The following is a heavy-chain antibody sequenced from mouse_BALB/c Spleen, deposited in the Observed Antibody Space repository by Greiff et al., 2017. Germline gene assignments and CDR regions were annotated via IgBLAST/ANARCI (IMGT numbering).Heavy chain of an antibody. Sequence: QVQLQQSGAELVRPGTSVKVSCKASGYAFTNYLIEWVKQRPGPGLEWIGVINPGSGGTNYNEKFKGKATLTADKSSSTAYMQLSSLTSDDSAVYVWARDWDYDGDYARDYWGQGTAVTGSS. J-gene: IGHJ4*01. V-gene: IGHV1-54*01. D-gene: IGHD2-4*01. CDR1: GYAFTNYL. CDR2: INPGSGGT. CDR3: ARDWDYDGDYARDY.